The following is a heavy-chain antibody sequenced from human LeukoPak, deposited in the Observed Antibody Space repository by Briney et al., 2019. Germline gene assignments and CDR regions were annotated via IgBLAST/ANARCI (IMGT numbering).Heavy chain of an antibody. CDR2: ISWNRGSI. D-gene: IGHD6-13*01. CDR1: GFSFDVYA. Sequence: PGRSLRLSWAAAGFSFDVYAMHWVRHAPRKGLGWVSGISWNRGSIGYADSVKGRFTISRDNAKNSLYLQMNSLRAEDTALYYCAKDRGLEQQLAEGFDYWGQGTLVTVSS. CDR3: AKDRGLEQQLAEGFDY. V-gene: IGHV3-9*01. J-gene: IGHJ4*02.